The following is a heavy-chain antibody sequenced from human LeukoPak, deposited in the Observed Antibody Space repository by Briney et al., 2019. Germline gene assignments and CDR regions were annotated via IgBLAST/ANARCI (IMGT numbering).Heavy chain of an antibody. Sequence: GASVKVSCKASGYTFTGYDINWVRQATGQGLEWMGWMNPNSGNTGYAQKFQGRVTMTRNTSISTAYMELSSLRSEDTAVYYCATSPGWFGEFYYYGMDVWGQGTTVTVSS. J-gene: IGHJ6*02. D-gene: IGHD3-10*01. V-gene: IGHV1-8*01. CDR3: ATSPGWFGEFYYYGMDV. CDR1: GYTFTGYD. CDR2: MNPNSGNT.